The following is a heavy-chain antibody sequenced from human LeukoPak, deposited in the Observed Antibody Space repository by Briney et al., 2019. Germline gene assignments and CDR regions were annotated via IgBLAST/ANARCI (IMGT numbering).Heavy chain of an antibody. CDR1: GFTFSSYA. D-gene: IGHD3-22*01. V-gene: IGHV3-30-3*01. CDR2: ISYDGSNK. J-gene: IGHJ2*01. Sequence: GGSLRLSCAASGFTFSSYAMHWVRQAPGKGLEWVAVISYDGSNKYYADSVKGRFTISRDNSKNTLYLQMNSLRAEDTAVYYCARDRRYYDSSGLLPFDLWGRGTLVTVSS. CDR3: ARDRRYYDSSGLLPFDL.